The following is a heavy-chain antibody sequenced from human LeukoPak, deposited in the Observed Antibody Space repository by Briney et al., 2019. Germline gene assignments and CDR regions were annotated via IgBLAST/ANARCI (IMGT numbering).Heavy chain of an antibody. Sequence: ASVKVSCKASGYTFTNYYLYWVRQAPGQGLEWMGIINPDGGGTNYAQGFQGRVTMTTDTSTSTVYMELSSLRSEDTAVYYCARRPSFPSPPDYWGQGTLVTVSS. J-gene: IGHJ4*02. CDR2: INPDGGGT. V-gene: IGHV1-46*01. CDR3: ARRPSFPSPPDY. D-gene: IGHD2-2*01. CDR1: GYTFTNYY.